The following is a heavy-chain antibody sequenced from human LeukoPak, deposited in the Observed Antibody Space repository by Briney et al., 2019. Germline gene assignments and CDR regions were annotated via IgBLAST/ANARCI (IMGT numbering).Heavy chain of an antibody. J-gene: IGHJ4*02. Sequence: GASVKVSCKASGYTFTGYYMHWVRQAPGQGLEWMGWINPNSGGTSYAQKFQGRVTMTRDTSISTAYMELSRLRSDDTAVYYCARGEGISITIFGVVLDYWGQGTLVTVSS. CDR3: ARGEGISITIFGVVLDY. CDR2: INPNSGGT. D-gene: IGHD3-3*01. V-gene: IGHV1-2*02. CDR1: GYTFTGYY.